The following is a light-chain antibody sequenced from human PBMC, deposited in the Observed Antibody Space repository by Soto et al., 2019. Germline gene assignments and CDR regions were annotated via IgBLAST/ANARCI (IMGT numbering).Light chain of an antibody. CDR1: GSD. Sequence: QSVLTQPASVSGSPGQSITISCTEAGSDVSWYQHHPGKAPKLIIFDVSNRPSGISDRFSGSKSGNTASLTISGLRAEDEAGYYCASYRSTSTLGVFGGGTKLTVL. CDR2: DVS. V-gene: IGLV2-14*03. CDR3: ASYRSTSTLGV. J-gene: IGLJ3*02.